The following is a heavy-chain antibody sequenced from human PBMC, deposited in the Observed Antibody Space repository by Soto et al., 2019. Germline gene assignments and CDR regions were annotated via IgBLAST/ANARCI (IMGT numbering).Heavy chain of an antibody. CDR2: INNNSGRK. Sequence: SLRLSCAASGFSFSSYTMNWVRQAPGKGLEWVSSINNNSGRKYYVDSVKGRFTISRDNSKNTLFLQMNSLKAEDTAVYFCAKDGDYEYFAYWGQATQVTVSS. CDR1: GFSFSSYT. D-gene: IGHD3-22*01. J-gene: IGHJ4*02. V-gene: IGHV3-23*01. CDR3: AKDGDYEYFAY.